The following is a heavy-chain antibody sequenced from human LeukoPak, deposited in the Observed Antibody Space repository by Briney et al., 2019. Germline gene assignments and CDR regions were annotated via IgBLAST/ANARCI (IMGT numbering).Heavy chain of an antibody. D-gene: IGHD2/OR15-2a*01. CDR1: GFTFSGYR. CDR3: ARDEHQYFHAASGRCDS. CDR2: IKQDGSEK. J-gene: IGHJ4*02. Sequence: GGSLRLSCAASGFTFSGYRMGWVRQAPGKGLEWVANIKQDGSEKYYVGSVGGRFTISRDNAKNSLYLQMNSLRAEDTALYYCARDEHQYFHAASGRCDSWGQGILVTVSS. V-gene: IGHV3-7*04.